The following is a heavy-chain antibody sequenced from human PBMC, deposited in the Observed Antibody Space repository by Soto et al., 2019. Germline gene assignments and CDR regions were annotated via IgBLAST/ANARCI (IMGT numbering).Heavy chain of an antibody. CDR3: ASGYGDYGY. D-gene: IGHD4-17*01. J-gene: IGHJ4*02. CDR2: IYYSGST. V-gene: IGHV4-61*01. CDR1: GGSVSSGSYY. Sequence: PSETLSVTCTVSGGSVSSGSYYWSWIRQPPGKGLEWIGYIYYSGSTNYNPSLKSRVTISVDTSKNQFSLKLSSVTAADTAVYYCASGYGDYGYWGQGTLVTVSS.